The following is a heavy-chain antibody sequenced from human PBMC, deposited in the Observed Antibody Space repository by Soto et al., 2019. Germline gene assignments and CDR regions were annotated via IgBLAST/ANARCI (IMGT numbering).Heavy chain of an antibody. J-gene: IGHJ4*02. CDR2: ISYDGSNK. CDR1: GFTFSSYA. V-gene: IGHV3-30-3*01. Sequence: QVQLVESGGGVVQPGRSLRLSCAASGFTFSSYAMHWVRQAPGKGLEWVAVISYDGSNKYYADSVKGRFTISRDNSKNKLYLQMNGLRAEDTAVYYCATYDSSGYYEIDYWGQGTLVTVSS. CDR3: ATYDSSGYYEIDY. D-gene: IGHD3-22*01.